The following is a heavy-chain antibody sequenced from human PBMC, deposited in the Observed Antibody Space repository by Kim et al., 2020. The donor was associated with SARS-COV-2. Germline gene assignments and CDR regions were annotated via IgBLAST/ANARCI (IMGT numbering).Heavy chain of an antibody. Sequence: GGSLRLSCAASGFTFSSYEMNWVRQAPGKGLEWVSYISSSGSTIYYADSVKGRFTISRDNAKNSLYLQMNSLRAEDTAVYYCARGGMVRDATPDYWGQGTLVTVSS. D-gene: IGHD3-10*01. CDR2: ISSSGSTI. V-gene: IGHV3-48*03. J-gene: IGHJ4*02. CDR1: GFTFSSYE. CDR3: ARGGMVRDATPDY.